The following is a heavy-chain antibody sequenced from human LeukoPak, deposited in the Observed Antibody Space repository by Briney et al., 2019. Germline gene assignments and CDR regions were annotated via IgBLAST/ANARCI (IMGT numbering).Heavy chain of an antibody. CDR1: GFTFDDYG. Sequence: GGSLRLSCAASGFTFDDYGMSWVRQAPGKGLEWVSGINWNGGSTGYADSVKGRFTISRDNAKNSLYLQMYSLRAEDTALYYCARDLTHCSSTSCSYGEFDYWGQGTLVTVSS. D-gene: IGHD2-2*01. CDR2: INWNGGST. V-gene: IGHV3-20*04. J-gene: IGHJ4*02. CDR3: ARDLTHCSSTSCSYGEFDY.